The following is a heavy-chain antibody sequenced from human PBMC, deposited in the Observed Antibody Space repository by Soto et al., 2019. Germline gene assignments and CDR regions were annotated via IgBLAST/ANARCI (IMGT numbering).Heavy chain of an antibody. CDR2: IYYTGSTS. D-gene: IGHD3-10*01. CDR1: GGSISSSIHY. CDR3: ARESMVRGIISWFDP. J-gene: IGHJ5*02. Sequence: PSETLSLTCTVSGGSISSSIHYWGWIRQPPGKGLEWVGGIYYTGSTSYYNPSLMGRVTISVDTSKNRFSLKLSSVTAADTAVYYCARESMVRGIISWFDPWGQGTLVTVS. V-gene: IGHV4-39*02.